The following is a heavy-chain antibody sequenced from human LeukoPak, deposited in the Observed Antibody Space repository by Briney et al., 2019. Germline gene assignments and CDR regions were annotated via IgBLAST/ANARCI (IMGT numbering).Heavy chain of an antibody. CDR2: TYYRSKWYN. V-gene: IGHV6-1*01. J-gene: IGHJ4*02. Sequence: SQTLSLTSALSRDRVSVNSAARDWIRQSPSRGLEWLGRTYYRSKWYNDYAVSVKSRIIINPDTSKNQFSLQLNSVTPEDTAVYYCAGDPRITLAGTADCWVQGILVTVSS. CDR3: AGDPRITLAGTADC. D-gene: IGHD6-19*01. CDR1: RDRVSVNSAA.